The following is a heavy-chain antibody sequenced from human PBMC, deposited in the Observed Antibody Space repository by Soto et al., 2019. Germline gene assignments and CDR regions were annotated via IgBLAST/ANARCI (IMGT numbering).Heavy chain of an antibody. CDR3: AREFTYYYDSSGFDWFDP. J-gene: IGHJ5*02. Sequence: PGGSLRLSCAASGFTFSSYWMSWVRQAPGKGLEWVANIKQDGSEKYYVDSVKGRFTISRDNAKNSLYLQMNSLRAEDTAVYYCAREFTYYYDSSGFDWFDPWGQGTLVTVSS. CDR2: IKQDGSEK. D-gene: IGHD3-22*01. CDR1: GFTFSSYW. V-gene: IGHV3-7*03.